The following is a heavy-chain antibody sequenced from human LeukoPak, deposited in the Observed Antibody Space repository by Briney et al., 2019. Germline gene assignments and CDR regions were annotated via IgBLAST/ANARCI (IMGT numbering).Heavy chain of an antibody. CDR2: IYYSGST. Sequence: KTSETLSLTCTVSGGSISSYYWSWIRQPPGKGLEWIGYIYYSGSTSYNPSLKSRVTISVDTSKNQFSLKLSSVTAADTAVYYCARGRSSSWLNWFDPWGQGTLVTVSS. V-gene: IGHV4-59*01. J-gene: IGHJ5*02. CDR3: ARGRSSSWLNWFDP. D-gene: IGHD6-13*01. CDR1: GGSISSYY.